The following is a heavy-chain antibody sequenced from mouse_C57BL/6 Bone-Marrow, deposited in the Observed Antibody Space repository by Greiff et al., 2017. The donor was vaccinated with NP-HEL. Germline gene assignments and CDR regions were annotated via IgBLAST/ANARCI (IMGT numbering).Heavy chain of an antibody. D-gene: IGHD2-1*01. V-gene: IGHV1-26*01. Sequence: VVEPGASVKISCKASGYTFTDYYMNWVKQSHGKSLEWIGDINPNNGGTSYNQKFKGKATLTVDKSSSTAYMELRSLTSEDSAVYYCARWDYGNYDYWGQGTTLTVSS. CDR2: INPNNGGT. CDR1: GYTFTDYY. CDR3: ARWDYGNYDY. J-gene: IGHJ2*01.